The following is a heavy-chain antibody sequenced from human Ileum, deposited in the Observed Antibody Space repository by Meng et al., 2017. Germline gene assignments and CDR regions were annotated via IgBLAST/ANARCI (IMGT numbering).Heavy chain of an antibody. CDR3: GKAPHY. CDR1: GDSFSRGNYY. CDR2: LYYNGNT. J-gene: IGHJ4*02. Sequence: QLQLPESGPGLVKPSETLSLTGTVSGDSFSRGNYYWGWICQPPGKGLEWIGSLYYNGNTYYIPSLRSRVTISIDTSKNQFSLKLNSVTAADTAVYYCGKAPHYWGQGTLVTVSS. V-gene: IGHV4-39*07.